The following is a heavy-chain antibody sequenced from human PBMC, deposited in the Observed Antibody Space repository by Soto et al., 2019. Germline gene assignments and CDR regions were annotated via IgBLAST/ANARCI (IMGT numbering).Heavy chain of an antibody. Sequence: SETLSLTCAVSCYSISSGYYWGWIRQPPGKGLEWIGSIYHSGSTYYNPSLKSRVTISVDTSKNQFSLKLSSVTAADTAVYYCAKGTDYYDSSGYYGPWGQGTLVTVSS. CDR1: CYSISSGYY. CDR3: AKGTDYYDSSGYYGP. J-gene: IGHJ5*02. V-gene: IGHV4-38-2*01. D-gene: IGHD3-22*01. CDR2: IYHSGST.